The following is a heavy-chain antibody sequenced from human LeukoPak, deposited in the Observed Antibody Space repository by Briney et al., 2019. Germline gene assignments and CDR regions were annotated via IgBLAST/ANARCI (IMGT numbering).Heavy chain of an antibody. Sequence: SETLSLTCTVSGGSISSSSYYWGWIRQPPGKGLDWIGSINYSGSTYYNPSLKSRVTISVDTSKNQFSLKLSSVTAADTAVYYCARVGAYYDILTGYSTNWYFDLWGRGTLVTVSS. CDR1: GGSISSSSYY. J-gene: IGHJ2*01. D-gene: IGHD3-9*01. V-gene: IGHV4-39*07. CDR3: ARVGAYYDILTGYSTNWYFDL. CDR2: INYSGST.